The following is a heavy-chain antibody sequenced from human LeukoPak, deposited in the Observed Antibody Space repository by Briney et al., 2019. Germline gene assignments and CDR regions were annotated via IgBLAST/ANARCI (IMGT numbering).Heavy chain of an antibody. CDR2: IYPGDSDT. V-gene: IGHV5-51*01. J-gene: IGHJ6*02. CDR3: ARHLDWLSVNFYYGTDV. CDR1: GYSFTTYW. D-gene: IGHD3/OR15-3a*01. Sequence: GESLKISCKAFGYSFTTYWIAWVRQMPGKGLEWLGIIYPGDSDTRYSPSFQGQVTISADKSINTAYLQWSSLKASDTGMYYCARHLDWLSVNFYYGTDVWGQGTTVIVSS.